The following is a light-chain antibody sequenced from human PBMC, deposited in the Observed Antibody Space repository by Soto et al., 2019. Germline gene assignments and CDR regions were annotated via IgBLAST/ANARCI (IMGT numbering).Light chain of an antibody. CDR1: QSVGSNY. Sequence: EIVLTQLPGTVSLSPGGRATLSCRSSQSVGSNYLAWYQQRPGQPPNLLIFGASHRAPDIPDRFSGSGSGTDFTLTISRLEPEDFAVYYCQQYGGSVQTFGQGTKVDIK. CDR3: QQYGGSVQT. V-gene: IGKV3-20*01. J-gene: IGKJ1*01. CDR2: GAS.